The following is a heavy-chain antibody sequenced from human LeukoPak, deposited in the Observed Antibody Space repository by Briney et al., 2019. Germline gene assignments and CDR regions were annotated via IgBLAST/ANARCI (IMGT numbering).Heavy chain of an antibody. CDR1: GYSIRSGFY. D-gene: IGHD3-22*01. V-gene: IGHV4-38-2*02. J-gene: IGHJ6*03. CDR2: IYHSGIT. CDR3: ARQLMIDYYYYYYYMDV. Sequence: SETLSLTCTVSGYSIRSGFYWGWIRQPPGKGLEWIGNIYHSGITYYTPSLKSRVTISVDTSKNQFYLKLNSVTAADTAVYYCARQLMIDYYYYYYYMDVWGRGTTVTISS.